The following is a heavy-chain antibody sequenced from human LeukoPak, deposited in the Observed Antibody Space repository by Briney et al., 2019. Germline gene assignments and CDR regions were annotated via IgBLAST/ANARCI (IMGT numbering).Heavy chain of an antibody. CDR2: ISSSSSYI. J-gene: IGHJ4*02. CDR3: ARNLSWSRGFDY. V-gene: IGHV3-21*01. D-gene: IGHD3-3*01. Sequence: GGSLRLSCAASGLTFSSYEMNWVRQAPGKGLEWVSSISSSSSYIYYADSVKGRFTISRDNAKNSLYLQMNSLRAEDTAVYYCARNLSWSRGFDYWGQGTLVTVSS. CDR1: GLTFSSYE.